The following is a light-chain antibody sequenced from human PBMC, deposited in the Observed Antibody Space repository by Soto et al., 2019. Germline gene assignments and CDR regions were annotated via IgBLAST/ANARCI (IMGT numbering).Light chain of an antibody. J-gene: IGKJ2*01. CDR1: QSISSW. V-gene: IGKV1-5*03. CDR3: QQYNSYSYT. CDR2: KAS. Sequence: DIQMTQSPSTLSASVGDRVTITCRASQSISSWLAWYQQKPGKAPKLLIYKASSLESGVPSRFSGSGSGTEFTLTISGLQPDDFAIYYCQQYNSYSYTFGQGTKLEIK.